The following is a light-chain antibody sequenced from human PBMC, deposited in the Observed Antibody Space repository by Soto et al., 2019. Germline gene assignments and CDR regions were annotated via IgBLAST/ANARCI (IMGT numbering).Light chain of an antibody. CDR3: QQYNNWPRT. CDR2: GAS. CDR1: QDISNF. Sequence: IQRTQSPSSLSASIGDRVTVTCRASQDISNFLSWYRQKSGKDPKLLVSGASTLQSGVPSRFSGSGSGTEFTLTISSLQSEDFAVYYCQQYNNWPRTFGQGTKVDIK. V-gene: IGKV1-27*01. J-gene: IGKJ1*01.